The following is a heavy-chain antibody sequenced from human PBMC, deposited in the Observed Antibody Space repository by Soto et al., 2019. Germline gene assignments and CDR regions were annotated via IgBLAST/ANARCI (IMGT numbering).Heavy chain of an antibody. V-gene: IGHV3-30-3*01. CDR1: GFTFSNYA. J-gene: IGHJ3*02. D-gene: IGHD6-13*01. Sequence: QVQLVESGGGVVQPGRSLRLSCAASGFTFSNYAMHWVRQAPGTGLEWVAAILSDEINKYSADSVKGRCTIARDNPKNTPYLEMNRLRPDDTDVYYSPIPATSGGGDAFDIWGQGTMVTVSS. CDR3: PIPATSGGGDAFDI. CDR2: ILSDEINK.